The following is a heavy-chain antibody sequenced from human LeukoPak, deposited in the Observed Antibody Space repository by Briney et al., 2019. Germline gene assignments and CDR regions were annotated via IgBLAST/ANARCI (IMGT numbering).Heavy chain of an antibody. Sequence: GGSLRLSCAASGFTFNSYWMNWVRQAPGKGLEWVANIKQDGTEKHYVDSVRGRFTISRDNAKNSLYLQMNSLRAEDTAVYYCARELDGDYVSHAFDIWGQGTMVTVSS. J-gene: IGHJ3*02. CDR1: GFTFNSYW. CDR3: ARELDGDYVSHAFDI. V-gene: IGHV3-7*03. CDR2: IKQDGTEK. D-gene: IGHD4-17*01.